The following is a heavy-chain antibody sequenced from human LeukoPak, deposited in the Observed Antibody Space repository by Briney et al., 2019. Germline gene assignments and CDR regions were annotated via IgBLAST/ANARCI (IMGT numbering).Heavy chain of an antibody. CDR1: GFTFDDYA. V-gene: IGHV3-9*01. D-gene: IGHD3-9*01. CDR3: AQDHYDILTGPSGY. Sequence: GGSLRLSCAASGFTFDDYAMHWVRQAPGKGLEWVSGISWNSGSIGYADSVKGRFTISRDNAKNSLYLQMNSLRAEDTALYYCAQDHYDILTGPSGYWGQGTLVTVSS. J-gene: IGHJ4*02. CDR2: ISWNSGSI.